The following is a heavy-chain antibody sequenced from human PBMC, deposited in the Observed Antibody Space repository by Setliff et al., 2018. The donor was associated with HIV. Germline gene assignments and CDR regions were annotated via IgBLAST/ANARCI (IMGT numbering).Heavy chain of an antibody. V-gene: IGHV4-28*06. J-gene: IGHJ3*02. D-gene: IGHD3-22*01. CDR3: ARHVDYFDSSGNDAFDI. CDR2: IYYSGST. CDR1: GGSISTSNW. Sequence: PSETLSLTCTVSGGSISTSNWWGWIRQTPGKGLEWIGYIYYSGSTNYNPSLKSRVTMSLDTSKNQFSLKLNSVTALDTAVYYCARHVDYFDSSGNDAFDIWGQGTMVTVSS.